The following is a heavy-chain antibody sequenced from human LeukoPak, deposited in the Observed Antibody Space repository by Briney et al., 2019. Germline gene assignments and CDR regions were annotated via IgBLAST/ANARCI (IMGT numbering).Heavy chain of an antibody. J-gene: IGHJ4*02. CDR2: IRSKAYGGTT. D-gene: IGHD3-9*01. Sequence: PGGSLRLSCTASGFTFGDYAMSWVRQAPGKGLEWVGFIRSKAYGGTTEYAASVKGRFTISRDDSKSIAYLQMNSLKTEDTAVYYCTTVTRYSDSDHHDYWGQGTLVTVSS. CDR3: TTVTRYSDSDHHDY. CDR1: GFTFGDYA. V-gene: IGHV3-49*04.